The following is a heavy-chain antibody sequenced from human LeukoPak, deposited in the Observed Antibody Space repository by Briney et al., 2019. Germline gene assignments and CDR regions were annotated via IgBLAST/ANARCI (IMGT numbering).Heavy chain of an antibody. J-gene: IGHJ4*02. Sequence: GASVKVSCKASGYTFTSYGISWVRQAPGQGLEWMGWISAYNGNTNHAQKLQGRVTMTTDTSTSTAYMELRSLRSDDTAIYYCARDWGSRGSPGYFDFWGQGILVTVSS. CDR3: ARDWGSRGSPGYFDF. V-gene: IGHV1-18*01. CDR1: GYTFTSYG. D-gene: IGHD2-15*01. CDR2: ISAYNGNT.